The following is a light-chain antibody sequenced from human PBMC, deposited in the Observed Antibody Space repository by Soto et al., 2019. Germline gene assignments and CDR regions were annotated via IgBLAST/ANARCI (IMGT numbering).Light chain of an antibody. CDR2: DAS. CDR1: QTVSSRY. V-gene: IGKV3D-20*01. CDR3: PQYGSSNPYP. J-gene: IGKJ2*01. Sequence: EIVLTQSPATLSVSLGESATLSCGASQTVSSRYLAWYQQRPGLAPRLLMYDASSRAAGIPVRFSGSGSGRVFTLTISRLEPEDSAVYYCPQYGSSNPYPFGQGTKLEIK.